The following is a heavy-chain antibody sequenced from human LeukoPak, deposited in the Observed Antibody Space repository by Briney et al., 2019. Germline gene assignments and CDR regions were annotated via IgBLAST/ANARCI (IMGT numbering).Heavy chain of an antibody. V-gene: IGHV4-34*01. Sequence: SETLSLTCAVYGGSFSGYYWSWIRQPPGKGLEWIGEINHSGSTNYNPSLKSRVTISVDTSKNQFSLKLSSVTAADTAVYYCAIQYSSGWTARGQGTLVTVSS. D-gene: IGHD6-19*01. CDR3: AIQYSSGWTA. CDR2: INHSGST. CDR1: GGSFSGYY. J-gene: IGHJ4*02.